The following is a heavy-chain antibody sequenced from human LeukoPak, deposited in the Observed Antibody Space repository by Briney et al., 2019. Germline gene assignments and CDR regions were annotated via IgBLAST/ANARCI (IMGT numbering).Heavy chain of an antibody. CDR2: TSLSKGNT. CDR1: GYTFARYG. CDR3: ARGDYDILTGPYYYYYGMDV. Sequence: ASVKVSCKASGYTFARYGISWVRQAPGQGLEWMGWTSLSKGNTNYAQKFQGRVTITADESTSTAYMELSSLRSEDTAVYYCARGDYDILTGPYYYYYGMDVWGQGTTVTVSS. D-gene: IGHD3-9*01. V-gene: IGHV1-18*01. J-gene: IGHJ6*02.